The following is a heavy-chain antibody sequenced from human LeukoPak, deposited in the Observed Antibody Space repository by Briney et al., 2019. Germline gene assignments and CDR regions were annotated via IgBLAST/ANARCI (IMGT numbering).Heavy chain of an antibody. J-gene: IGHJ6*03. CDR2: IDHTGST. CDR1: GDSISMHY. CDR3: ARVRDYYYYMDV. V-gene: IGHV4-59*11. Sequence: SETLSLICSVSGDSISMHYWSWLRQPPGKGLEWIGYIDHTGSTNYNPSLNSRVTISRDMSKNHFSLKLSSVTAADTAVYYCARVRDYYYYMDVWGKGTTVTVSS.